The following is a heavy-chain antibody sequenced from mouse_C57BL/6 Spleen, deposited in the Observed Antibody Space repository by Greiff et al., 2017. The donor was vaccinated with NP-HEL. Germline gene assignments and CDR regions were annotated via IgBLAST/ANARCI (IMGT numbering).Heavy chain of an antibody. CDR1: GYAFSSYW. J-gene: IGHJ4*01. V-gene: IGHV1-80*01. CDR3: ARKSLAGTENAMDY. D-gene: IGHD4-1*01. CDR2: IYPGDGDT. Sequence: QVQLKQSGAELVKPGASVKISCKASGYAFSSYWMNWVKQRPGKGLEWIGQIYPGDGDTNYNGKFKGKATLTADKSSSTAYMQLSSLTSEDSAVYFCARKSLAGTENAMDYWGQGTSVTVSS.